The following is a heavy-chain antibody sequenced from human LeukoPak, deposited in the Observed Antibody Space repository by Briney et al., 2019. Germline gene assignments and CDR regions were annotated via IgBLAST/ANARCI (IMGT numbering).Heavy chain of an antibody. CDR1: GFTFSSYG. D-gene: IGHD2-15*01. J-gene: IGHJ6*03. CDR2: IRYDGSNK. V-gene: IGHV3-30*02. CDR3: AKGGEDYYYMDV. Sequence: GGSLRLSCAASGFTFSSYGMHWVRQAPGKGLEWVAFIRYDGSNKYYADSVKGRFTISRDNSKNTLYLQMNSLRAEDTAVYYCAKGGEDYYYMDVWGKGTTVTISS.